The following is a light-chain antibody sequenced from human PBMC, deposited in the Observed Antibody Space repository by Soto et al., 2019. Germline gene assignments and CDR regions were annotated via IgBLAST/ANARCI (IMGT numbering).Light chain of an antibody. J-gene: IGLJ3*02. CDR1: SSDVGGYNY. Sequence: QSALTQPASVSGSPGQSITISCTGTSSDVGGYNYVSWYQQHPGKAPKLMIYEDSNRPSGVSNRFSGSKSGNTASLTISGLQAEDEADYYCSSYTGSSTLGVFGGGTQLTVL. CDR2: EDS. V-gene: IGLV2-14*01. CDR3: SSYTGSSTLGV.